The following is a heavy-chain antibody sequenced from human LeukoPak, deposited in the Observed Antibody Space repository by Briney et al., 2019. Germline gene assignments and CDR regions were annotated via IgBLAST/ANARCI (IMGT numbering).Heavy chain of an antibody. CDR1: GFTFSSYS. Sequence: GGSLRLSCAASGFTFSSYSMNWVRQAPGKGLDWVSSISSSSSYIYYADSVKGRFTISRDNAKNSLYLQMNSLRAEDTAVYYCAREMGGAFDIWGQGTMVTVSS. D-gene: IGHD1-26*01. CDR3: AREMGGAFDI. V-gene: IGHV3-21*01. J-gene: IGHJ3*02. CDR2: ISSSSSYI.